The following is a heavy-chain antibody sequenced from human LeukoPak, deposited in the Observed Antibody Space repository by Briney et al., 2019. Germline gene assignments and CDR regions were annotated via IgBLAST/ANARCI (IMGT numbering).Heavy chain of an antibody. CDR1: GGSISSGGYY. CDR2: IYYSGST. V-gene: IGHV4-31*03. D-gene: IGHD3-22*01. Sequence: SETLSLTCTVSGGSISSGGYYWSWIRQHPGKGLEWIGYIYYSGSTYYNLSLKSRVTISVDTSKNQFSLKLSSVTAADTAVYYCARAPYDTTSFDYWGQGTLVTVSS. J-gene: IGHJ4*02. CDR3: ARAPYDTTSFDY.